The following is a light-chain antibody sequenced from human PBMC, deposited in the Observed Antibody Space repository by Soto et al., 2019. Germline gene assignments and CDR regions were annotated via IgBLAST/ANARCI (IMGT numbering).Light chain of an antibody. CDR2: DAS. CDR3: QQRSYWR. V-gene: IGKV3-11*01. CDR1: QGISKY. Sequence: EMILTQSPATLSLSPGERATLSRKTSQGISKYIAWYQQKPGQPPRLLIYDASIRATGIPARFSGNGSRTDFTLTITSLEPEDFAVYYCQQRSYWRFGGGTRVQIK. J-gene: IGKJ4*01.